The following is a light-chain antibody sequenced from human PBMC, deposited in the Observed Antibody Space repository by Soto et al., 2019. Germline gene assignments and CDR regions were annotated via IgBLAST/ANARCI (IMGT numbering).Light chain of an antibody. V-gene: IGLV2-14*01. Sequence: QSALTQPAPVSGSAGQSIAISCTGSSSDVGIYNYVSWYQQHPGKVPKLIIYEVTSRPPGVSIRFSGSKSGNTASLTISGLQPEDEADYYCSSYTTSSTRVFGTGTKVTVL. CDR3: SSYTTSSTRV. J-gene: IGLJ1*01. CDR2: EVT. CDR1: SSDVGIYNY.